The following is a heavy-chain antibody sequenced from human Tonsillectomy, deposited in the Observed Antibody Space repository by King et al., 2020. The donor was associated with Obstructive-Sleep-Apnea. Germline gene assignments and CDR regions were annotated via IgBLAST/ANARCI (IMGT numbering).Heavy chain of an antibody. CDR3: ARGRQVAAGTNTNLDY. CDR1: GYTFTSYY. V-gene: IGHV1-46*01. D-gene: IGHD1-7*01. Sequence: QLVQSGAEVKEPGASVKVSCKASGYTFTSYYMHWVRQAPGQGLEWMGIINPSGGSTNYAQKCQGRVTMTRDTSTSTGYMELTSLRSDDTAVYYCARGRQVAAGTNTNLDYWGQGTLVTVSS. J-gene: IGHJ4*02. CDR2: INPSGGST.